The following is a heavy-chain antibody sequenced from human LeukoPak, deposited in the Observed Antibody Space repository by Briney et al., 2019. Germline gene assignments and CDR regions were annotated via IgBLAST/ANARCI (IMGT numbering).Heavy chain of an antibody. Sequence: GGSLRLSCAASGISFTRGGTHWVRQAPGKGLEWVSFIRYDGSDKYYADSVKGRFTISRDSSKNTVYLQMNSLTTADTAVYYGAKDFTYYYDSSNYDWGQGTLVTVSS. CDR2: IRYDGSDK. V-gene: IGHV3-30*02. CDR1: GISFTRGG. J-gene: IGHJ1*01. D-gene: IGHD3-22*01. CDR3: AKDFTYYYDSSNYD.